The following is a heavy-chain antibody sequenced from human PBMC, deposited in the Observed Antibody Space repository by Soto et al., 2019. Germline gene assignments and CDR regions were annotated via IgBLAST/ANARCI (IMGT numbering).Heavy chain of an antibody. CDR3: AKAFSLDTAS. CDR2: IGTSSSYI. J-gene: IGHJ3*01. D-gene: IGHD5-18*01. CDR1: GFTFRSHS. V-gene: IGHV3-21*01. Sequence: GGSLRLSCAASGFTFRSHSMNWVRQAPGKGLEWVSSIGTSSSYIYYADSVKGRFTISRDNAQNSLYLQMNSLSAEDTAVYYCAKAFSLDTASWGQGTMVTVSS.